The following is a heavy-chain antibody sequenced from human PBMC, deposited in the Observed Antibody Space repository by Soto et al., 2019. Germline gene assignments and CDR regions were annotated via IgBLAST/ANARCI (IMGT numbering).Heavy chain of an antibody. CDR2: ISVSGGNT. CDR1: GFTFSSYA. D-gene: IGHD6-13*01. CDR3: ACYMSSWSSPFDP. J-gene: IGHJ5*02. V-gene: IGHV3-23*01. Sequence: GGSLRLSCAASGFTFSSYAMSWFRQAPGKGLEWVAAISVSGGNTYYADSVKGRFTVSRDNSKNTLYLEMNSLRVEDTAVYYCACYMSSWSSPFDPWGQGTLVTVSS.